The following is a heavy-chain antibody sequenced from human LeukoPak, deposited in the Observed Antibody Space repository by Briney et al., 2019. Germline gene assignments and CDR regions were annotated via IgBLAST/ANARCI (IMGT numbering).Heavy chain of an antibody. D-gene: IGHD5-18*01. Sequence: KASETLSLTCTVSGGSISSYYWSWIRQPPGKGLEWIGYIYYSGSTNYNPSLKSRVTISVDTSKNQFSLKLSSVTAADTAVYYCARDHGYFYYFDYWGQGTLVTVSS. CDR1: GGSISSYY. CDR2: IYYSGST. J-gene: IGHJ4*02. V-gene: IGHV4-59*01. CDR3: ARDHGYFYYFDY.